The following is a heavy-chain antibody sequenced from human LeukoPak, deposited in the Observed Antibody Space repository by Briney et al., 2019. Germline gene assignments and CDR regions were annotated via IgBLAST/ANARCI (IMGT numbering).Heavy chain of an antibody. Sequence: SVNVSCKASGGTFSSYAISWGRQAAGQGLEWMGRIIPVLGIVNYAQKLQGRVTITADKSTSTAYMELSSLRFEDTAVYYCARGRLSYYDSSGDYYYYYGMDVWGQETTVTVSS. V-gene: IGHV1-69*04. J-gene: IGHJ6*02. CDR3: ARGRLSYYDSSGDYYYYYGMDV. D-gene: IGHD3-22*01. CDR1: GGTFSSYA. CDR2: IIPVLGIV.